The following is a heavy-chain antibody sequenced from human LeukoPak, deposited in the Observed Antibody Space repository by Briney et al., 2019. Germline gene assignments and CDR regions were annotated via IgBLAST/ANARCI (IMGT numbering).Heavy chain of an antibody. Sequence: GGSLRLSCAASGFTFRSYSMNGVREARGKGVEWVSSITRSSTSTYYTDSVRGRFTISRDNDKNSLYLQMNSLRAEDTAVYYCARDNWNDAPGGFDPWGQGTLVTVSS. CDR1: GFTFRSYS. J-gene: IGHJ5*02. D-gene: IGHD1-20*01. V-gene: IGHV3-21*01. CDR3: ARDNWNDAPGGFDP. CDR2: ITRSSTST.